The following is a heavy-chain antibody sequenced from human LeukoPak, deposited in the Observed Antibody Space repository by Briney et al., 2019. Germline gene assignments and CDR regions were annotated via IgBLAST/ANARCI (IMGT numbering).Heavy chain of an antibody. J-gene: IGHJ6*03. CDR3: ARVVITPLVFYMDV. D-gene: IGHD4-23*01. Sequence: SETLSVTCTVSGGSISSSSYYWGWIRQPPGKGLECIGTMYYSGSTYYNPSLKSRVTISVDTSKNQFSLKLSSVTAADTAVYYCARVVITPLVFYMDVWGKGTTVTVSS. CDR1: GGSISSSSYY. V-gene: IGHV4-39*07. CDR2: MYYSGST.